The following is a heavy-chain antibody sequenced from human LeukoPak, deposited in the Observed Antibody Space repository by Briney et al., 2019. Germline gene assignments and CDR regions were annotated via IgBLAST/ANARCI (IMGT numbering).Heavy chain of an antibody. CDR1: GFTFSSYE. CDR2: ISSSDSTI. V-gene: IGHV3-48*03. Sequence: GGSLRLSCAASGFTFSSYEMNWVRQAPGKGLEWVSYISSSDSTIYYADSVKGRFTISRDNAKNSLSLQMNSLRVEDTAVYYCARGDTAMVDYWGQGTLVTVSS. CDR3: ARGDTAMVDY. D-gene: IGHD5-18*01. J-gene: IGHJ4*02.